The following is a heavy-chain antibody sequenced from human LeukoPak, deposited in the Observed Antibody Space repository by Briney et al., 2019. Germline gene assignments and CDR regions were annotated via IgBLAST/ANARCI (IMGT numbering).Heavy chain of an antibody. CDR3: AKLWYLTDY. V-gene: IGHV3-48*03. CDR2: ISSSGSTI. J-gene: IGHJ4*02. Sequence: GGSLRLSCAASGFTFCSYEMNWVRQAPGKGLEWVSYISSSGSTIYYADSVKGRFTISRDNSKNTLYLQMNSLRAEDTAVYYCAKLWYLTDYWGQGTLVTVSS. D-gene: IGHD6-13*01. CDR1: GFTFCSYE.